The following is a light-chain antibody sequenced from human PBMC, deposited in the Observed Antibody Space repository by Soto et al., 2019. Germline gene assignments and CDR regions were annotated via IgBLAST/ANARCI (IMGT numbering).Light chain of an antibody. CDR2: GAS. Sequence: DIQMTQSPSSLSVSVGDRVTITCRASQGITNSLDWYQQKPGKVPKLLIYGASTLQSGVPSRFSGSGSGTDFTLTISSLHPEDVTTYYCQQYTSVPLTFGGGTKVEIK. CDR3: QQYTSVPLT. CDR1: QGITNS. J-gene: IGKJ4*01. V-gene: IGKV1-27*01.